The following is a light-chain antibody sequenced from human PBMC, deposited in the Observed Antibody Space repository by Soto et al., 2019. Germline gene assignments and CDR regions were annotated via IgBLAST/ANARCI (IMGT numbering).Light chain of an antibody. Sequence: DIQVTQSPSSVPASVGDRVTISCRASEDIAGYLAWYQHKPGRAPELLIRTASSLQSGVPSRFSGSGSGVDFTLAINSLQPEDFATYYCHQAYTFPITFGQGRRLDSK. CDR1: EDIAGY. J-gene: IGKJ5*01. CDR3: HQAYTFPIT. CDR2: TAS. V-gene: IGKV1D-12*01.